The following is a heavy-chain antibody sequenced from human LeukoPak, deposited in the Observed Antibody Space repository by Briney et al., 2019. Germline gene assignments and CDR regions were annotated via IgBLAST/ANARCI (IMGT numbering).Heavy chain of an antibody. CDR1: GFTFSQYW. CDR2: INSDGSST. V-gene: IGHV3-74*01. Sequence: GGSLRLSCATSGFTFSQYWMHWVRQAPGKGLVWVSRINSDGSSTSYGDSVKGRFTISRDNAKNTLYLQMNSLRAGDTAVYYCTRDSQGTPDYWGQGTLVTVSS. D-gene: IGHD1/OR15-1a*01. J-gene: IGHJ4*02. CDR3: TRDSQGTPDY.